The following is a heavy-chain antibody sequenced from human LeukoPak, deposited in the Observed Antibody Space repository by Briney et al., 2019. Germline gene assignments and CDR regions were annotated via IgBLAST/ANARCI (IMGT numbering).Heavy chain of an antibody. V-gene: IGHV3-21*01. Sequence: GGSLRLSCAASGFTFSSYSMNWVRQAPGKGLEWVSSISSSSSYIYYADSVKGRLTISRDNAKNSLYLQMNSLRAEDTAVYYCARDPHSGYDYWGQGTLVTVSS. CDR2: ISSSSSYI. CDR1: GFTFSSYS. D-gene: IGHD5-12*01. CDR3: ARDPHSGYDY. J-gene: IGHJ4*02.